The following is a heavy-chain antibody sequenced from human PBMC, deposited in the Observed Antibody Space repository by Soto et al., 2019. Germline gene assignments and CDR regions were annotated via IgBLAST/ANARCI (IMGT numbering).Heavy chain of an antibody. CDR2: ISSSSSTI. V-gene: IGHV3-48*02. J-gene: IGHJ4*02. CDR1: GFTFSSYN. Sequence: SLRLSCAASGFTFSSYNMNWVRQAPGKGLEWVSYISSSSSTIYYADSVKGRFTISRDNAKNSLYLQMNSLRDEDTAVYYCARPSAAAGNGFDYWGQGTLVTVSS. CDR3: ARPSAAAGNGFDY. D-gene: IGHD6-13*01.